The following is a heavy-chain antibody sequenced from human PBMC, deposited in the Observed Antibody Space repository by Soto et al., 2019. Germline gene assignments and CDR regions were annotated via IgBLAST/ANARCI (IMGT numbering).Heavy chain of an antibody. CDR3: AQSYYDILTGYFRY. J-gene: IGHJ4*02. V-gene: IGHV2-5*02. CDR2: IYWDDDK. CDR1: GFSLSTSGVG. D-gene: IGHD3-9*01. Sequence: QITLKESGPPLVKPTQTLTLTCTFSGFSLSTSGVGVGWIRQPPGKALEWLALIYWDDDKRYSPSLKSRLTITKDTSKNQVVLTMTNMDPVDTATYYCAQSYYDILTGYFRYWGQGTLVTVSS.